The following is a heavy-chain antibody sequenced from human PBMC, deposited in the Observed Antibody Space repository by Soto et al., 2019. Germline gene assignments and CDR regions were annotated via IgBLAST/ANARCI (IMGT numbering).Heavy chain of an antibody. CDR3: AREVVSPATSDAFDI. CDR2: ISFIGSA. Sequence: TLSLTCTVSGGSIRSINYFWSWLRQHPGKGLEWIGYISFIGSAYYSPSLESRATISIDTSKKQFSLRLNSVTAADTAMYYCAREVVSPATSDAFDIWGQGTMVTVSS. D-gene: IGHD1-26*01. V-gene: IGHV4-31*03. J-gene: IGHJ3*02. CDR1: GGSIRSINYF.